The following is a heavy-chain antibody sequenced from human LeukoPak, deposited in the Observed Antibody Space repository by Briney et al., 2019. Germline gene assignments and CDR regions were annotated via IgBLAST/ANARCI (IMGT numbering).Heavy chain of an antibody. V-gene: IGHV3-15*01. CDR3: TTCSIYSNSPLLWYYYYYMDV. Sequence: GGSLRLSCAASGFTFSNAWMSWVRQAPGKGLEWVGRIKSKTDGGTTDYAAPVKGRFTISRDDSKNTLYLQMNSLKTEDTAVYYCTTCSIYSNSPLLWYYYYYMDVWGKGTTVAVSS. CDR1: GFTFSNAW. D-gene: IGHD4-11*01. CDR2: IKSKTDGGTT. J-gene: IGHJ6*03.